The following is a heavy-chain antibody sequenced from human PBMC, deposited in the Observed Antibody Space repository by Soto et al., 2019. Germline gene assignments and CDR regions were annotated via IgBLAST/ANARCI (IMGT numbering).Heavy chain of an antibody. D-gene: IGHD5-12*01. CDR1: GGTFSSYA. CDR3: ARDRGYNPTNNYYYSGMDV. CDR2: IIPIFGTA. J-gene: IGHJ6*02. V-gene: IGHV1-69*13. Sequence: SVKVSCKASGGTFSSYAISWVRQAPGQGLEWMGGIIPIFGTANYAQKFQGRVTITADESTSTAYMELSSLRSEDTAVYYCARDRGYNPTNNYYYSGMDVWGQGTTVTVSS.